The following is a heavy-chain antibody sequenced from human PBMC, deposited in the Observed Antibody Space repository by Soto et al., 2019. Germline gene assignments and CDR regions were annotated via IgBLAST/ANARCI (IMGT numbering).Heavy chain of an antibody. V-gene: IGHV4-34*01. Sequence: PSETLSLTCAVYGGSFSGYYWSWIRQPPGKGLEWIGEINHSGSTNYNPSLKSRVTISVDTSKNQFSLKLGSVTAADTAVYYCARVWGGAFDIWGQGTMVTVSS. D-gene: IGHD3-10*01. CDR1: GGSFSGYY. J-gene: IGHJ3*02. CDR2: INHSGST. CDR3: ARVWGGAFDI.